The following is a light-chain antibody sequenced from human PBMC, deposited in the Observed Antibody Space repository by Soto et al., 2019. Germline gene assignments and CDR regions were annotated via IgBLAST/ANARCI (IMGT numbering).Light chain of an antibody. CDR2: AAS. Sequence: DIQMTQSPSSLSASVGDRVTITCRASQSISSYLNWYQQKPGKAPKLLIYAASSLQSGVPSRFSGSGSGTDFTLTISSLQPEDFATYYCQQSYSTPPTFGQGPRWISN. J-gene: IGKJ2*01. CDR1: QSISSY. CDR3: QQSYSTPPT. V-gene: IGKV1-39*01.